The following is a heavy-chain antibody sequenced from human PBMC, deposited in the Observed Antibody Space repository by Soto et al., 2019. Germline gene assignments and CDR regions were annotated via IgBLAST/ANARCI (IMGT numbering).Heavy chain of an antibody. D-gene: IGHD2-2*02. Sequence: SVKVSCKASGGTFSSYAISWVRQAPGQGLEWMGGIIPIFGTANYAQKFQGRVTITADESTSTAYMELSSLRSEDTAVYYCARVIVVVPAAIISPYSTLDVWGQGTTVTVSS. CDR2: IIPIFGTA. J-gene: IGHJ6*02. V-gene: IGHV1-69*13. CDR1: GGTFSSYA. CDR3: ARVIVVVPAAIISPYSTLDV.